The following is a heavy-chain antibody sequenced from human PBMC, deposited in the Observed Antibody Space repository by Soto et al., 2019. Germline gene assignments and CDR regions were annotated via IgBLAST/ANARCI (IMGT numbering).Heavy chain of an antibody. CDR2: IYYSGTT. CDR3: VREGIRSSLYDL. Sequence: SETLSLTCTISGGSISTYYWTWIRQPPGRGLEWLGYIYYSGTTTYNPSLKSRVTISVDMSKNRFYLKLRSVTAADTAVYYCVREGIRSSLYDLWGQGTLVTVS. J-gene: IGHJ5*02. CDR1: GGSISTYY. V-gene: IGHV4-59*01. D-gene: IGHD1-20*01.